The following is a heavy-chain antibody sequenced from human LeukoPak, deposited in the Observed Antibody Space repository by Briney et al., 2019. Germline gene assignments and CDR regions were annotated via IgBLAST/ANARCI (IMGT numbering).Heavy chain of an antibody. CDR1: GFTFSSYG. CDR2: IYSGGST. Sequence: GGSLRLSCAASGFTFSSYGIHWVRQAPGKGLEWVSVIYSGGSTYYADSVKGRFTISRDNARNTLYLQMNSLRVDDTAVYYCVKDLGGNYDYWGQGTLVTVSS. CDR3: VKDLGGNYDY. J-gene: IGHJ4*02. V-gene: IGHV3-NL1*01. D-gene: IGHD1-7*01.